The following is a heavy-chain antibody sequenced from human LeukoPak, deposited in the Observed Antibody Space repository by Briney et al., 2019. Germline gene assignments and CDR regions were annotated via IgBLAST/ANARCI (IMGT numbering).Heavy chain of an antibody. CDR2: INPNSGGT. CDR1: GYTFTGYY. CDR3: ARIGIVGATRHPFTDYYYYGMDV. D-gene: IGHD1-26*01. V-gene: IGHV1-2*02. J-gene: IGHJ6*02. Sequence: ASVKVSCKASGYTFTGYYMHWVRQAPGQGLEWMGWINPNSGGTNYAQKFQGRVTMTRDTSISTAYMELRSLRSDDTAVYYCARIGIVGATRHPFTDYYYYGMDVWGQGTTVTVSS.